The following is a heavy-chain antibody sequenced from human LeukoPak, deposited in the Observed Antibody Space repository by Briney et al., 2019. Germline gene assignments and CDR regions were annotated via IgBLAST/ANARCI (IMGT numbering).Heavy chain of an antibody. CDR2: IYGGGPT. D-gene: IGHD4/OR15-4a*01. Sequence: PGGSLRLSCAASGFTVSNNYMSWVRQAPGKGLEWVSVIYGGGPTYYADSVKGRFTISRDNSNNTLHLQMNSLRAEDTAVYYCARGIYAGNYLAYWGQGTLVTVSS. V-gene: IGHV3-53*01. CDR3: ARGIYAGNYLAY. CDR1: GFTVSNNY. J-gene: IGHJ4*02.